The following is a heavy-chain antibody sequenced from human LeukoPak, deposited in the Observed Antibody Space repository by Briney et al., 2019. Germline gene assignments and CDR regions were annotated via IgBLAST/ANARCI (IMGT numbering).Heavy chain of an antibody. CDR2: IKQDGSEK. D-gene: IGHD6-19*01. J-gene: IGHJ4*02. Sequence: PGGSVPLSCAASGFTFSSYWMSWVRQAPGKGLEWVANIKQDGSEKYYVDSVKGRFTISRDNAKNSLYLQMNSLRAEDTAVYYCANQVSSGWDKWGQGTLVTVSS. CDR1: GFTFSSYW. CDR3: ANQVSSGWDK. V-gene: IGHV3-7*05.